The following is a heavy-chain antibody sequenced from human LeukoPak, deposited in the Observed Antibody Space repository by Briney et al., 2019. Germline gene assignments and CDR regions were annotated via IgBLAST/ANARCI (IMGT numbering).Heavy chain of an antibody. J-gene: IGHJ5*02. CDR1: GFTFSSYG. CDR3: AREGMGTTFSAWFDP. V-gene: IGHV3-30*03. D-gene: IGHD1-7*01. Sequence: GGSLKLSCAASGFTFSSYGMHWVRQAPGKGLEWVAVVSSDGSIDYYADSLRGRFTVSRDNSKNTMFLQFNTLRPEDTAVYYCAREGMGTTFSAWFDPWGQGTLVTVSS. CDR2: VSSDGSID.